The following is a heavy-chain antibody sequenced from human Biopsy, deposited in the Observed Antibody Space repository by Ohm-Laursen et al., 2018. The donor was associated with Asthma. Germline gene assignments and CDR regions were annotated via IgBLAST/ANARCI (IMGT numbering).Heavy chain of an antibody. V-gene: IGHV3-33*01. D-gene: IGHD4-17*01. CDR3: ARKARHGDYDFDY. CDR1: GFTFSSYG. J-gene: IGHJ4*02. Sequence: SLRLSCTASGFTFSSYGMHWVRQAPGKGLEWVAVIWYDGSNKYYADSVKGRFAISRDNSKNTLYLQMNSLRAEDTAVYYCARKARHGDYDFDYWGQGTLVTVSS. CDR2: IWYDGSNK.